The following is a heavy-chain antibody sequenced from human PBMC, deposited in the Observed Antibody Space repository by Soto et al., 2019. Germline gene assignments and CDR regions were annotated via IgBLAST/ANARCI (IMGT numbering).Heavy chain of an antibody. J-gene: IGHJ4*02. CDR1: GYIFTSYG. Sequence: ASVKVSCKTSGYIFTSYGISWVRQAPGQGLEGMGWITTDKGKTTYAQKFQGRVTMTTDTSTSTAYMEMRSLSSDDTAVYYCATRSPAFDYWGQGTLVTVSS. CDR3: ATRSPAFDY. V-gene: IGHV1-18*01. CDR2: ITTDKGKT.